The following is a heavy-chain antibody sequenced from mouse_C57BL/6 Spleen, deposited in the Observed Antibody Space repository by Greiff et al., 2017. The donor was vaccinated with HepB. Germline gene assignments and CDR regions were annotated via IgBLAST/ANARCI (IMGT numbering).Heavy chain of an antibody. CDR2: IDPETGGT. V-gene: IGHV1-15*01. CDR1: GYTFTDYE. Sequence: VQLQQSGAELVRPGASVTLSCKASGYTFTDYEMHWVKQTPVHGLEWIGAIDPETGGTAYNQKFKGKAILTADKSSSTAYMELRSLTSEDSAVYYCTRKITTVEYYFDYWGQSTTLTVSS. D-gene: IGHD1-1*01. CDR3: TRKITTVEYYFDY. J-gene: IGHJ2*01.